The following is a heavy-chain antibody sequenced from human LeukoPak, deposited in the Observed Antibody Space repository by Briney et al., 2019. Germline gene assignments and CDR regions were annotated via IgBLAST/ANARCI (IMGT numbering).Heavy chain of an antibody. V-gene: IGHV4-59*08. Sequence: PSETLSLTCTVPGGSISGYYWSWIRQPPAKGLEWIAYIYYSGSSNHNPSLKSRVTIAVDTAKNQFSLRLSSVTATDTAVYFCARHRDYGSGWFGFDYWGQGALVTVSS. J-gene: IGHJ4*02. CDR2: IYYSGSS. D-gene: IGHD6-19*01. CDR3: ARHRDYGSGWFGFDY. CDR1: GGSISGYY.